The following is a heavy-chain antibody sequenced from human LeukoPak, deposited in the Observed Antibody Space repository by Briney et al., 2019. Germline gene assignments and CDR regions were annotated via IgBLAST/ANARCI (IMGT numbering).Heavy chain of an antibody. CDR3: ARNYIGNFFFDY. CDR2: ISSSSSYI. Sequence: GGSLRLSCAASGFTFSSYNMNWVRQAPGKGLEWVLSISSSSSYIYYADSVKGRFTISRDNAKNSLYLEMNSLRAEDTAVYYCARNYIGNFFFDYWGQGTLVTVSS. D-gene: IGHD4-23*01. V-gene: IGHV3-21*01. J-gene: IGHJ4*02. CDR1: GFTFSSYN.